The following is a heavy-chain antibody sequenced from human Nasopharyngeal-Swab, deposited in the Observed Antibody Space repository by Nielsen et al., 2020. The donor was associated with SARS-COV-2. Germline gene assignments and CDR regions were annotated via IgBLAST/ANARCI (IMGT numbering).Heavy chain of an antibody. D-gene: IGHD3-9*01. CDR3: ARDRGYYDILTGYYNVGYYYYYGMDV. Sequence: ASVKVSCKASGYTFTSYGISWVRQAHGQGLEWMGWISAYNGNTNYAQKLQGRVTMTTDTSTSTAYMELRSLRSDDTAVYYCARDRGYYDILTGYYNVGYYYYYGMDVWGQGTTVTVSS. CDR2: ISAYNGNT. CDR1: GYTFTSYG. V-gene: IGHV1-18*01. J-gene: IGHJ6*02.